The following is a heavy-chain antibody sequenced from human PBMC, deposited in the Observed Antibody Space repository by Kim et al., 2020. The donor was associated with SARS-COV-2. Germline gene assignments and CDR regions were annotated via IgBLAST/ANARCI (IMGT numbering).Heavy chain of an antibody. V-gene: IGHV3-30*18. CDR2: ISYDGSNK. D-gene: IGHD3-10*01. J-gene: IGHJ3*02. Sequence: GGSLRLSCAASGFTFSSYGMHWVRQAPGKGLEWVAVISYDGSNKYYADSVKGRFTISRDNSKNTLYLQMNSLRAEDTAVYYCAKLVSLMVRGPPGRPNAFDIWGQGTMVTVSS. CDR3: AKLVSLMVRGPPGRPNAFDI. CDR1: GFTFSSYG.